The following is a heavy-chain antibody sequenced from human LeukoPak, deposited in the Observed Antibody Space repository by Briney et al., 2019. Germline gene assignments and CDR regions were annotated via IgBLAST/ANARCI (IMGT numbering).Heavy chain of an antibody. CDR1: DDSISGYY. CDR2: IYPSGST. Sequence: PSETLSLTCTVSDDSISGYYYIWIRQPPGKGLEWIAYIYPSGSTNYNPSLKSRVTISVDTSKNQFSLKLSSVTAADTAVYYCARSYDSSGPGDYWGQGTLVTVSS. CDR3: ARSYDSSGPGDY. D-gene: IGHD3-22*01. V-gene: IGHV4-4*09. J-gene: IGHJ4*02.